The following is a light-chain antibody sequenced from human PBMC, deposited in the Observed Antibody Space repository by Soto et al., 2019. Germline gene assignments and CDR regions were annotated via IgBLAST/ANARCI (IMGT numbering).Light chain of an antibody. CDR1: QSVGSY. Sequence: EIVLTQSPAALSLSPGDRATLSCRASQSVGSYLVWYQQKPGQAPRLLIYEASNRATGIPARFSGSGSGTDFFLTISSLEPEDFAVYYCQQRTNWPRTFGQGTKVEIK. CDR2: EAS. J-gene: IGKJ1*01. CDR3: QQRTNWPRT. V-gene: IGKV3-11*01.